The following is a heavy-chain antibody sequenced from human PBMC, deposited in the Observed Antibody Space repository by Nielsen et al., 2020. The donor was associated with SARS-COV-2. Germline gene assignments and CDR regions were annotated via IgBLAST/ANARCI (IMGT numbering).Heavy chain of an antibody. Sequence: ASVKVSCKASGYTFTTYGFSWVRQAPGQGLEWMGWISAYNGNTDYAQKFQGRITMTTDTSTSTAYMELRSLRADDTAVYYCARDFDYWGQGTLVTVSS. CDR3: ARDFDY. J-gene: IGHJ4*02. CDR1: GYTFTTYG. CDR2: ISAYNGNT. V-gene: IGHV1-18*01.